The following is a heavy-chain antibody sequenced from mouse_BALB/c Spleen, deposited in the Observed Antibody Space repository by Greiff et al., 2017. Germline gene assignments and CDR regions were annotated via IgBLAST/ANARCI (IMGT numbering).Heavy chain of an antibody. J-gene: IGHJ4*01. Sequence: QVQLQQSGPGLVQPSQSLSITCTVSGFSLTSYGVHWVRQSPGKDLEWLGVIWSGGSTDYNAAFISRLSISKDNSKSQVFFKMNSLQANDTAIYYCAREAYYRYDVYYYAMDYWGQGTSVTVSS. CDR2: IWSGGST. V-gene: IGHV2-2*02. D-gene: IGHD2-14*01. CDR1: GFSLTSYG. CDR3: AREAYYRYDVYYYAMDY.